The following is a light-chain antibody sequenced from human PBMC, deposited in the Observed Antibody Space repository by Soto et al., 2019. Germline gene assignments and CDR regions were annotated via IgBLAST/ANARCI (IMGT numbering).Light chain of an antibody. V-gene: IGLV2-23*01. CDR2: EGS. CDR3: SSYAGSSSSV. CDR1: SSDVGSYNL. Sequence: QSVLTQPASVSGSPGQSITISCTGTSSDVGSYNLVSWYQQHPGKAPKLMIYEGSKRPSGVSNRFSGSKSGNTASLTISGLQAEDEADYYCSSYAGSSSSVLGTGTKVTVL. J-gene: IGLJ1*01.